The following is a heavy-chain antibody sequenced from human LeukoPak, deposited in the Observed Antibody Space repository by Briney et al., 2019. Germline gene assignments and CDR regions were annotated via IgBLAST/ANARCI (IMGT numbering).Heavy chain of an antibody. J-gene: IGHJ4*02. Sequence: QTGGSLRLSCAASGFTVSSNYMSWVRQAPGKGLEWVSVIYSGGSTYYADSVKGRFTISRDNSKNTLYLQMNSLRAEDTAVYYCARARIQLWFYFDYWGQGPLVTVSS. V-gene: IGHV3-53*01. CDR3: ARARIQLWFYFDY. D-gene: IGHD5-18*01. CDR1: GFTVSSNY. CDR2: IYSGGST.